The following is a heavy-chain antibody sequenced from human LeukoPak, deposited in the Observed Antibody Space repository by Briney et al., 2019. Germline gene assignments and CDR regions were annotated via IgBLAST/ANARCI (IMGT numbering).Heavy chain of an antibody. CDR2: ISSDGSIT. Sequence: GGSLRLSCAASGFTFSTYWMHWVRHAPGKGLVWVSRISSDGSITGYADSVKGRFTISRDNAKNTLYLQMNSLRAEDTAVYYCARHLNYYLDYWGQGTLVTVSS. D-gene: IGHD3-10*01. CDR1: GFTFSTYW. J-gene: IGHJ4*02. CDR3: ARHLNYYLDY. V-gene: IGHV3-74*01.